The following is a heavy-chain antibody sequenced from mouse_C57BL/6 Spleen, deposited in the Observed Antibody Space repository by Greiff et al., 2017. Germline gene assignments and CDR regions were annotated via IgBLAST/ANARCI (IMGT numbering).Heavy chain of an antibody. CDR3: ARDGNPFAY. CDR1: GYTFTSYW. J-gene: IGHJ3*01. CDR2: IDTSDSYT. Sequence: QVQLQQPGAELVMPGASVKLSCKASGYTFTSYWMHWVKQRPGQGLEWIGEIDTSDSYTNYNQKFKGKSTLTVDKSSRTAYMQLSSLTSEDSAVYYCARDGNPFAYWGQGTLVTVSA. D-gene: IGHD2-1*01. V-gene: IGHV1-69*01.